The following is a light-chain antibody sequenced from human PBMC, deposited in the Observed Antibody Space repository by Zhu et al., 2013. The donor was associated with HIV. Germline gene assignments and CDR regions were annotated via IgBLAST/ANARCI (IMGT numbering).Light chain of an antibody. V-gene: IGKV1-5*03. Sequence: DVQMTQSPSTVSASVGDRVTMTCRASQSVSTWVAWYQHKPGKAPKLLIYKASSLQSGVPSRFSGSGSGTEFTLTISSLQPDDFATYYCQQYNTYPYTFGQGTKLQIK. CDR1: QSVSTW. J-gene: IGKJ2*01. CDR2: KAS. CDR3: QQYNTYPYT.